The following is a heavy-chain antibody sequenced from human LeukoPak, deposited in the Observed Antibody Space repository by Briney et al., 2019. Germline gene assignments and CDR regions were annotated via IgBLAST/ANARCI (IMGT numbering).Heavy chain of an antibody. CDR2: IYQSGST. V-gene: IGHV4-38-2*02. D-gene: IGHD3-9*01. J-gene: IGHJ3*02. CDR1: GYSISSGYY. CDR3: ARVLRYFDWSASAPLGNAFDI. Sequence: PSETLSLTCTVSGYSISSGYYWGWIRQPPGKGLEWIGSIYQSGSTYYNPSLKSRVTISVDTSKNQFSLKLSSVTAADTAVYYCARVLRYFDWSASAPLGNAFDIWGQGTMVTVSS.